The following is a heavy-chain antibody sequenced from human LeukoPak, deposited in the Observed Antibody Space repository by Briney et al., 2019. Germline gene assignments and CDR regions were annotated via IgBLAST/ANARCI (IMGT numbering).Heavy chain of an antibody. CDR1: GSRFTSYW. Sequence: GESLQISCQGSGSRFTSYWIGWVRQLPGKGLEWMGIIFPGDSDTRYSPSFQGQVTISADKSISTAYLQWSSLKASDTAMYYCAREGSYFGSGSDHAFNIWGQGTMVTVSS. J-gene: IGHJ3*02. CDR3: AREGSYFGSGSDHAFNI. V-gene: IGHV5-51*01. D-gene: IGHD3-10*01. CDR2: IFPGDSDT.